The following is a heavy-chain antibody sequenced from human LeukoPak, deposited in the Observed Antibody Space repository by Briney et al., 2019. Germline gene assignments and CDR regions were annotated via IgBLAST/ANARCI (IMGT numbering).Heavy chain of an antibody. J-gene: IGHJ4*02. V-gene: IGHV1-2*02. CDR1: GYTFTGYF. CDR2: INPNTGGT. D-gene: IGHD4/OR15-4a*01. Sequence: ASVKVSCYASGYTFTGYFVHWVRQAPGQGLQWMGWINPNTGGTNYAQKFQGRVTMTRDTSISTAYMELSRLRSDDTAVYYCASGDYGDPPLNYWGQGTLVTVSS. CDR3: ASGDYGDPPLNY.